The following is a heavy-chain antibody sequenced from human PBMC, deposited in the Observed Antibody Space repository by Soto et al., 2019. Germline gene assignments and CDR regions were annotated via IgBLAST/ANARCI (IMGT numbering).Heavy chain of an antibody. Sequence: PSETLSLTCTVSGGSISSYYWSWIRQPPGKGLEWIGYIYYGGITNYNPSLKSRVTISVDTSKNQFSLKLSSVTAADTAVYYCARYKSNYYYGMDVWGQGTTVT. V-gene: IGHV4-59*01. J-gene: IGHJ6*02. CDR1: GGSISSYY. D-gene: IGHD1-20*01. CDR3: ARYKSNYYYGMDV. CDR2: IYYGGIT.